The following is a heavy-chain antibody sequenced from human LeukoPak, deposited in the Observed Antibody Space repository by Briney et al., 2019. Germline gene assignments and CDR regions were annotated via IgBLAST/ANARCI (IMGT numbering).Heavy chain of an antibody. CDR3: AARVAAAGTHLDY. V-gene: IGHV1-58*02. CDR1: GFTFTSSA. J-gene: IGHJ4*02. D-gene: IGHD6-13*01. CDR2: IVVGSGNT. Sequence: ASVKVSCKASGFTFTSSAMQWVRQARGQRLEWIGWIVVGSGNTNYAQKFQERVTITRDMSTSTAYMELSSLRSEDTAVYYCAARVAAAGTHLDYWGQGTLVSVSS.